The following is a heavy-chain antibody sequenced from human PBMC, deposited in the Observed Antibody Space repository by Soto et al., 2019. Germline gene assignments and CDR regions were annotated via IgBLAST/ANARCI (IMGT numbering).Heavy chain of an antibody. CDR2: INPNSGGT. CDR3: ARENPGSSRAYDY. V-gene: IGHV1-2*04. D-gene: IGHD3-10*01. CDR1: GYTFTGYY. J-gene: IGHJ4*02. Sequence: QVQLVQSGAEVKKPGASVKVSCKASGYTFTGYYMHWVRQAPGQGLEWMGWINPNSGGTNYAQKFQGWVTMTRDTSISTAYMELSRPRSDDTAVYYCARENPGSSRAYDYWGQGTLVTVSS.